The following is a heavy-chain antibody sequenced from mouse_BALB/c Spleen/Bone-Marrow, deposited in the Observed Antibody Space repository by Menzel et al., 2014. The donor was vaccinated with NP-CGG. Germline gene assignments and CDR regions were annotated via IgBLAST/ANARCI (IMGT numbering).Heavy chain of an antibody. V-gene: IGHV1-54*01. CDR3: ARYDGYLDY. J-gene: IGHJ2*01. CDR2: INPRSGST. CDR1: GYAFSDYL. D-gene: IGHD2-3*01. Sequence: QLQQSGAELVRPGTSVKVSCKASGYAFSDYLMEWLKQRPGQGLEWIGVINPRSGSTNQNEKFKDKATLTADTSSNTAYMELSSLTSDDSAVYFCARYDGYLDYWGQGTTLTVSS.